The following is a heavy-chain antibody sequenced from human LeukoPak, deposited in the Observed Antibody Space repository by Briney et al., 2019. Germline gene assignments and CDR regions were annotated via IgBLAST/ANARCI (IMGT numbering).Heavy chain of an antibody. CDR1: GFTFSDYA. Sequence: GGSLRLSCAASGFTFSDYAINWVRQAPGKGLEWVSTISRGGVISYYADSVKGRFTISRDNSNNTPYLHMNSLRAEDTAVYYCVFRAGSPWGSFDDWGQGTLVTVSS. D-gene: IGHD7-27*01. CDR3: VFRAGSPWGSFDD. CDR2: ISRGGVIS. J-gene: IGHJ4*02. V-gene: IGHV3-23*01.